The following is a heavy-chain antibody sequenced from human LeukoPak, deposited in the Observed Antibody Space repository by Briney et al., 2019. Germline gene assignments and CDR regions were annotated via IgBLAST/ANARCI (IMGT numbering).Heavy chain of an antibody. CDR1: GYTFTGYY. CDR3: ARDFCIAAAGTVLDYYYYYMDV. V-gene: IGHV1-2*02. CDR2: INPNSGGT. J-gene: IGHJ6*03. D-gene: IGHD6-13*01. Sequence: ASVKVSCKASGYTFTGYYMHWVRQAPGQGLEWMGWINPNSGGTNYAQKFQGRVTMTRDTSISTAYMELSRLRSDDTAVYYCARDFCIAAAGTVLDYYYYYMDVWGKGTTVTVSS.